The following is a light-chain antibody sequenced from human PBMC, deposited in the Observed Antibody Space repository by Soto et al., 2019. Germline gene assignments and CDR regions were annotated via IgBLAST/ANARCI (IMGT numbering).Light chain of an antibody. CDR1: SIDVGDYNY. CDR2: EVS. J-gene: IGLJ2*01. V-gene: IGLV2-14*01. Sequence: QSALTQPASVSGSPGQSVTISCTGTSIDVGDYNYVSWYQQHPGKAPKLMIYEVSTRPSGVSNRFSASQSGNSASLTIYRLHAEDEADYFCISYLSNNTVVFGEWTK. CDR3: ISYLSNNTVV.